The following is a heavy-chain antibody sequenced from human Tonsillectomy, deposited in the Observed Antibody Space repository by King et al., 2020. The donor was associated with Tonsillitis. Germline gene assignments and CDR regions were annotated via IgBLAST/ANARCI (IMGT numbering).Heavy chain of an antibody. CDR2: IYYSGST. CDR3: ARGYSGYDYYFDY. Sequence: VQLQESGPGLVKPSQTLSLTCTVSGGSISSGNYYWSWIRQHPGKGLEWIGYIYYSGSTYYNPSLKSRVSISVETSKNQFSLKLSSVTAADTAVYYCARGYSGYDYYFDYWGQGTLVTVSS. CDR1: GGSISSGNYY. V-gene: IGHV4-31*03. D-gene: IGHD5-12*01. J-gene: IGHJ4*02.